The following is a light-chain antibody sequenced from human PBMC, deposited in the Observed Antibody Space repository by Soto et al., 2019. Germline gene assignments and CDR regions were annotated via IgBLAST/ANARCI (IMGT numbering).Light chain of an antibody. V-gene: IGLV2-23*01. Sequence: SVLTPPASRSGSPGQSITISCTGTSSDVGSYNLVSWYQQHPGKAPKLMIYEGSKRPSGVSNRFSGSKSGNTASLTISGLQAEDEADYYCCSYAGSSTPYVFGTGTKVTVL. CDR1: SSDVGSYNL. CDR3: CSYAGSSTPYV. CDR2: EGS. J-gene: IGLJ1*01.